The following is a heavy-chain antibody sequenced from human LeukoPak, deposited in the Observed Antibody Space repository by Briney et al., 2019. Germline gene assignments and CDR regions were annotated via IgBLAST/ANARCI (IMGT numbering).Heavy chain of an antibody. Sequence: SQTLSLTCVISVDSVASNSTACNWIRQSPSRGLEWLGRTYYRSKWYNDYALSMKSRITINPDTSKNQFSLQLNSVTPEDTAVYYCARGGQGDGYSADEAFDFWGQGTMVTVSS. CDR3: ARGGQGDGYSADEAFDF. CDR1: VDSVASNSTA. J-gene: IGHJ3*01. D-gene: IGHD5-24*01. CDR2: TYYRSKWYN. V-gene: IGHV6-1*01.